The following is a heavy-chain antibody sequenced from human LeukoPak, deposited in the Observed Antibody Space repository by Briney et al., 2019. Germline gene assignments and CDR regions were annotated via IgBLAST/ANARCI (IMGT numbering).Heavy chain of an antibody. Sequence: ASVKVSCKASGYTLTGYYIHWLRQAPGQGLEWMGWINPNNGGRKYAQKFQGRVTMTRDTSISTAYMELSRLRSDDTAVYYCARGTGEGYTYGRYYFDYWGQGTLVTVSS. V-gene: IGHV1-2*02. CDR3: ARGTGEGYTYGRYYFDY. CDR1: GYTLTGYY. D-gene: IGHD5-18*01. CDR2: INPNNGGR. J-gene: IGHJ4*02.